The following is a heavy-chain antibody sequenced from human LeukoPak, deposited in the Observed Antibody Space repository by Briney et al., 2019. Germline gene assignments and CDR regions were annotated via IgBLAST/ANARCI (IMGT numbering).Heavy chain of an antibody. J-gene: IGHJ4*02. D-gene: IGHD3-10*01. CDR1: GFTFHDYD. CDR3: ARRDYYGSGSPDF. CDR2: INWNGDRT. V-gene: IGHV3-20*04. Sequence: GGSLRLSCTASGFTFHDYDMSWVRQSPGKGLEWVSGINWNGDRTGYADSVKGRFTISRDNAKKSLYLQMNSLRAEDTALYYCARRDYYGSGSPDFWGQGTLVTVSS.